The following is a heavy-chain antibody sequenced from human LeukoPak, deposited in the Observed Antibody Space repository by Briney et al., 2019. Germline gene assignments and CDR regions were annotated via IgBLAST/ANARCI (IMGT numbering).Heavy chain of an antibody. J-gene: IGHJ4*02. V-gene: IGHV4-34*01. CDR3: ARRPVLEWLLTSHFDY. Sequence: PSETLSLTCAVYGGSFSGYYWSWIRQPPGKGLEWIGEINHSGSTNYNPSLKSRVTISVDTSKSQFSLKLSSVTAADTAVYYCARRPVLEWLLTSHFDYWGQGPLVTVSS. CDR2: INHSGST. CDR1: GGSFSGYY. D-gene: IGHD3-3*01.